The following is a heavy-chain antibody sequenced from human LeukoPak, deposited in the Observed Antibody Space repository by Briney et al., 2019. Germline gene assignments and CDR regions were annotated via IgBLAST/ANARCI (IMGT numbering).Heavy chain of an antibody. V-gene: IGHV5-51*01. CDR1: GYSFTSYW. D-gene: IGHD1-26*01. Sequence: GESLKISCKGSGYSFTSYWIGWVRQMPGKGLEWMGIIYPGDSDTRYSPSFQGQVTISADKSISTAYLQWSSLKASDTAMYYCARLIKSIVGATTVNWFDPWGQGTLVTVSS. J-gene: IGHJ5*02. CDR2: IYPGDSDT. CDR3: ARLIKSIVGATTVNWFDP.